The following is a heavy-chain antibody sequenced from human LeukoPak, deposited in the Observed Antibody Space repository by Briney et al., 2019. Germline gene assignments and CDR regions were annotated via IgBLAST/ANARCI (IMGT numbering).Heavy chain of an antibody. CDR2: IWYDGSNK. J-gene: IGHJ4*02. D-gene: IGHD2-2*01. CDR1: GFTFSSYG. CDR3: ARGKYQLHYFDY. V-gene: IGHV3-33*01. Sequence: GRSLRLSCAASGFTFSSYGMHWVRQAPGKGLERVAVIWYDGSNKYYADSVKGRFTISRDNSKNTLYLQMNSLRAEDTAVYYCARGKYQLHYFDYWGQGTLVTVSS.